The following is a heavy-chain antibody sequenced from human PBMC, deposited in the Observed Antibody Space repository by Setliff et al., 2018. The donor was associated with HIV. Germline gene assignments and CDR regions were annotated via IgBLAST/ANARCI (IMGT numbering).Heavy chain of an antibody. Sequence: SETLSLTCSVSGGSMSNYYWSWVRQPPGKGLEWMGDIFHTGSSTYNPSHKSRVSLSVDTSKNQFSLRLSAVTAADTAVYYCASLTDYGGDSGSHWGQGTLVTVSS. J-gene: IGHJ4*02. CDR1: GGSMSNYY. CDR2: IFHTGSS. V-gene: IGHV4-59*01. D-gene: IGHD4-17*01. CDR3: ASLTDYGGDSGSH.